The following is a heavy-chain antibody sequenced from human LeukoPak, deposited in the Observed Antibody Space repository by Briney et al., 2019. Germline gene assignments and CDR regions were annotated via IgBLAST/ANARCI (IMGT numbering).Heavy chain of an antibody. CDR3: ARGLSSGVDIVATIYPPTYYFDY. CDR1: GGSFSGYY. CDR2: INHSGST. D-gene: IGHD5-12*01. J-gene: IGHJ4*02. Sequence: SETLSLTCAVYGGSFSGYYWSWIRQPPGKGLEWIGEINHSGSTNYNPSLKSRVTISVDTSKNQFSLKLSSVTAADTAVYYCARGLSSGVDIVATIYPPTYYFDYWGQGTLVTVSS. V-gene: IGHV4-34*01.